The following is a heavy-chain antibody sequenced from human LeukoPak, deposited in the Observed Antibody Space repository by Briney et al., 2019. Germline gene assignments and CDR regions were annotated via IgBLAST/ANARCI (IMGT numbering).Heavy chain of an antibody. Sequence: SETLSLTCTVSGGSISGYYWSWIRQPPGKGLEWIGYIYSSGSTNYNPSLKSQVTISVDTSKNQFSLKLSSVTAADTAVYYCVRYLEENRREFDSWGQGTLVTVSS. CDR3: VRYLEENRREFDS. J-gene: IGHJ4*02. D-gene: IGHD2-2*01. CDR1: GGSISGYY. CDR2: IYSSGST. V-gene: IGHV4-59*01.